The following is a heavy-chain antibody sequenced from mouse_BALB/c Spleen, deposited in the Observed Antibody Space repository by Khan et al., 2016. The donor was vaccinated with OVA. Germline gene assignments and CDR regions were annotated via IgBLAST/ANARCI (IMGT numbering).Heavy chain of an antibody. CDR1: GFTFSSFG. J-gene: IGHJ4*01. CDR3: ARADGGAMDY. Sequence: EVELVESGGGLVQPGGSRKLSCAASGFTFSSFGMHWVRQAPEKGLEWVAYISSGSSTIYYADTVKGRFTISRDNPKNTLFLQMTSLRSEDTAMYYCARADGGAMDYWGQGTSVTVAS. V-gene: IGHV5-17*02. D-gene: IGHD2-3*01. CDR2: ISSGSSTI.